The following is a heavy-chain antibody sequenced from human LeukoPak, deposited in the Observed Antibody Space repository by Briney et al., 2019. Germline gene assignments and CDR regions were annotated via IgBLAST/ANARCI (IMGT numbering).Heavy chain of an antibody. J-gene: IGHJ4*02. CDR1: GGTFSSYA. D-gene: IGHD6-6*01. CDR2: IIPIFGTA. V-gene: IGHV1-69*13. Sequence: GASVKVSCKASGGTFSSYAISWVRQVPGQGLEWMGGIIPIFGTANYAQKFQGRVTITADESTSTAYMELSSLRSEDTAVYYCARDGTGSSSNLFDYWGQGTLVTVSS. CDR3: ARDGTGSSSNLFDY.